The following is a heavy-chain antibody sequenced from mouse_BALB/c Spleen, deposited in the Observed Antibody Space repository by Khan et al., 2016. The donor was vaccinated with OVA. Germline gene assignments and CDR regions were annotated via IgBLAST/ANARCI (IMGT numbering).Heavy chain of an antibody. D-gene: IGHD1-1*01. CDR2: VSTSGSYT. J-gene: IGHJ3*01. CDR3: TRRAYYYDSEGFAY. V-gene: IGHV5-6*01. CDR1: GFTFSTYG. Sequence: EVELVESGGDLVKPGGSLKLSCAASGFTFSTYGMSWVRQTPDKRLEWVATVSTSGSYTYYPDSVKGRFTISRDNAKHTLYLQMSGLKSEDTAMFYCTRRAYYYDSEGFAYWGQGTLVTVSA.